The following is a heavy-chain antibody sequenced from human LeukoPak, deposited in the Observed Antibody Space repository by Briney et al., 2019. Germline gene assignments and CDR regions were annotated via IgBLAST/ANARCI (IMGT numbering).Heavy chain of an antibody. J-gene: IGHJ6*02. D-gene: IGHD4-23*01. Sequence: SETLSLTCTVSGGSISSYYWSWIRQHPGKGLEWIGYIYYSGSTYYNPSLKSRVTISVDTSKNQSSLKLSSVTAADTAVYYCARAPRARWVPYYYYGMDVWGQGTTVTVSS. CDR3: ARAPRARWVPYYYYGMDV. CDR2: IYYSGST. V-gene: IGHV4-59*06. CDR1: GGSISSYY.